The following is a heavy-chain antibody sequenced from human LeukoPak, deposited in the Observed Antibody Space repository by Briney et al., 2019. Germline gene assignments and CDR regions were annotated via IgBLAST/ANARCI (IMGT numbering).Heavy chain of an antibody. CDR1: GFTFSSYG. CDR3: ARDYYDSSGYYYFDY. D-gene: IGHD3-22*01. Sequence: QTGGSLRLSCAASGFTFSSYGMHWVRQAPGKGLEWVAVIWYDGSNKYYADSVKGRFTISRDNSKNTVYLLMNSLRAEDTAVYYCARDYYDSSGYYYFDYWGQGTLVTVSS. J-gene: IGHJ4*02. V-gene: IGHV3-33*01. CDR2: IWYDGSNK.